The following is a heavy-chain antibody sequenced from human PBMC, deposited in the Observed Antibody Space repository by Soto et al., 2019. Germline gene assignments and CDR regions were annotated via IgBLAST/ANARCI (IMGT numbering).Heavy chain of an antibody. V-gene: IGHV1-58*01. CDR2: IVVGSGNT. D-gene: IGHD3-3*01. Sequence: ASVKVSCKASGFTFTSSAVQWVLQARGQRLEWIGWIVVGSGNTNYAQKFQERVTITRDMSTSTAYMELSSLRSEDTAVYYCAAGKFDFWSGYYDNWGQGTLVTVSS. CDR3: AAGKFDFWSGYYDN. CDR1: GFTFTSSA. J-gene: IGHJ4*02.